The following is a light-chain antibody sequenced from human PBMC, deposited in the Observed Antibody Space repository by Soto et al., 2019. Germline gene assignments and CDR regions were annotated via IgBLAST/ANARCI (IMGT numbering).Light chain of an antibody. CDR1: QSVSSSY. V-gene: IGKV3D-20*02. CDR2: DAS. J-gene: IGKJ5*01. Sequence: EIVLTQSPGTLSLSPGERASLSCRASQSVSSSYLAWYQQIPGQAPRLLINDASRRATGIPDRFSGSGSGTDFTLTISSLEPEDFAVYYCQQRSNWPPITFGQGTRLEIK. CDR3: QQRSNWPPIT.